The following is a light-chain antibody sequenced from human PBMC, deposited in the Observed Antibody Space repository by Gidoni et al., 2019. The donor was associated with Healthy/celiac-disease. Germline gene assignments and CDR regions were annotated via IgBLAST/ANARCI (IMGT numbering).Light chain of an antibody. CDR3: QQYNNWPPWT. V-gene: IGKV3-15*01. CDR1: QSVSSN. CDR2: GAS. J-gene: IGKJ1*01. Sequence: DIVMTQPPATLSVSPGERATLSCSAIQSVSSNLAWYQQKPGQPPRPLIYGASTRSTSIPARFSGSGSGTEFTLTISSLQAEDFAVYYCQQYNNWPPWTFGQGTKVEIK.